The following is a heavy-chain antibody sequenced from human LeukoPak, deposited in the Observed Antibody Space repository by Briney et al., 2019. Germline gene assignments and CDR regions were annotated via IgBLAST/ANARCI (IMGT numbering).Heavy chain of an antibody. Sequence: QSGGSLRLSCAASGFTFDDYAMHWVRQAPGKGLEWVPLISWDGGSTYYADSVKGRFTISRDNSKNSLYLQMNSLRAEDTALYYCAKDMRRGYYYYSYMDVWCKGTTVTVSS. V-gene: IGHV3-43D*03. CDR3: AKDMRRGYYYYSYMDV. D-gene: IGHD3-10*01. CDR1: GFTFDDYA. J-gene: IGHJ6*03. CDR2: ISWDGGST.